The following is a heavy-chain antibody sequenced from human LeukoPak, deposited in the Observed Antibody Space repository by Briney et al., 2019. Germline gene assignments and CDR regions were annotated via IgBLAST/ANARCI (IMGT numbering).Heavy chain of an antibody. V-gene: IGHV2-5*01. Sequence: SGPTLVNPTQTLTLTCTFSGFSLSTTGVAVAWIRQPPGKALEWLAVTYWNSYKSYRPSLKSRLTITKDTSKNQVVLMMTSMDPLDTATYYCAHKGRGSGSYTMWGQGTLVTVSS. D-gene: IGHD3-10*01. J-gene: IGHJ4*02. CDR2: TYWNSYK. CDR3: AHKGRGSGSYTM. CDR1: GFSLSTTGVA.